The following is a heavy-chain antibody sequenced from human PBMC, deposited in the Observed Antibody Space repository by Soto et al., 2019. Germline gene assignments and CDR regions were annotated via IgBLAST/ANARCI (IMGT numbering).Heavy chain of an antibody. CDR2: ISAGGRVT. J-gene: IGHJ4*02. CDR1: GFTFNNYT. CDR3: AKGPARDYGDEYFDS. D-gene: IGHD4-17*01. Sequence: PGGSLRLSCAASGFTFNNYTMNWVRQAPGRGLEWVSGISAGGRVTFYADSVKGRFTISRDNPKNTMYPQLDSLRAEDTAVYYCAKGPARDYGDEYFDSWGQGALVTVSS. V-gene: IGHV3-23*01.